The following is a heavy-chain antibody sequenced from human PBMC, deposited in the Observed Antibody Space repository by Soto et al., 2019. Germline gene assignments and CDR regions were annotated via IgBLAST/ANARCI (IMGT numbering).Heavy chain of an antibody. V-gene: IGHV3-43*01. CDR1: GFTFDDYT. Sequence: EVQLVESGGVVVQPGGSLRLSCAASGFTFDDYTMHWVRQAPGKGLEWVSLISWDGGSTYYADSVKGRFTISSDNSKNSLYLQTNRLRTEDTGLYYCAKDSQRLGYCSGGSCHANYGRDVWGQGTTVTVSS. CDR2: ISWDGGST. CDR3: AKDSQRLGYCSGGSCHANYGRDV. J-gene: IGHJ6*02. D-gene: IGHD2-15*01.